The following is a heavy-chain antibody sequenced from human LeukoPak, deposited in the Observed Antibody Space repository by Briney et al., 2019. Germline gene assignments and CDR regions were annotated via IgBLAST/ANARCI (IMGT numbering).Heavy chain of an antibody. D-gene: IGHD3-16*02. V-gene: IGHV4-34*01. CDR3: ASHYSSGSYRYTGSFDS. CDR1: GGSFSDYY. Sequence: SETLSLTCAVYGGSFSDYYWSWIRQPPGKGLEWIGEINHSRTTNYSPSLKSRVSISVDTSKNQSSLKLTSVTAADAAMYYCASHYSSGSYRYTGSFDSWGQGMLANVSS. J-gene: IGHJ4*02. CDR2: INHSRTT.